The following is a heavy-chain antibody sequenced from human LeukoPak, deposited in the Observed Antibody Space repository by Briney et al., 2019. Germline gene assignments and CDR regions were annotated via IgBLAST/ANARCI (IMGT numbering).Heavy chain of an antibody. CDR3: TRDDRSGYFFDY. CDR1: GFTFSSYW. CDR2: INSDGSST. Sequence: GGSLRLSCAASGFTFSSYWMHWVRQAPGKGLVWVSRINSDGSSTRYADFVKGRFTISRDNAKNSLYLQMNSLRAADTAVYYCTRDDRSGYFFDYWGQGTLVTVSS. D-gene: IGHD7-27*01. J-gene: IGHJ4*02. V-gene: IGHV3-74*01.